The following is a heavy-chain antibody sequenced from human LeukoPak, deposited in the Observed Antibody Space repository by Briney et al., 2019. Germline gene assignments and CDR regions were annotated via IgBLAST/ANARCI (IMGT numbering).Heavy chain of an antibody. D-gene: IGHD3-10*01. Sequence: TPETLSLTCIVSGASINSYYWSWIRQPPGKGLGWSGYIYYSGGTNYNPSLKSRVTISVDTSKSRLCLKLSSVTATDTAVYYCARDTSGVRSDPGGQGTLVTLSS. V-gene: IGHV4-59*01. CDR3: ARDTSGVRSDP. CDR2: IYYSGGT. CDR1: GASINSYY. J-gene: IGHJ5*02.